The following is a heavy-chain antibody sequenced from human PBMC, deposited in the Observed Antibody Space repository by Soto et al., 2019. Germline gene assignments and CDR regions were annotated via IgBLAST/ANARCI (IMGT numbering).Heavy chain of an antibody. CDR2: IFHSGST. V-gene: IGHV4-30-2*01. J-gene: IGHJ4*02. D-gene: IGHD3-22*01. CDR3: ARYYYDNSGFPFYFDY. CDR1: GGSISSGGYS. Sequence: SETLSLTCAVSGGSISSGGYSWSWIRQPPGKGLEWIGYIFHSGSTSYNPSLKSRVAMSVDRSKNQFSLKLSSVTAADTAVYCCARYYYDNSGFPFYFDYWGQGTLVTVSS.